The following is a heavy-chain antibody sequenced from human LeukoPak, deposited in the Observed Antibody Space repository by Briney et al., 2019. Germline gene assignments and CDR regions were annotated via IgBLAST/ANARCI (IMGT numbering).Heavy chain of an antibody. CDR2: ISSSSSYI. CDR3: ARGLPCFHTRTRY. CDR1: GFTFSSYS. V-gene: IGHV3-21*01. Sequence: PGGSLRLSCAASGFTFSSYSMNWVRQAPGKGLEWDSSISSSSSYIYYADSVKGRFTISRDNAKNSLYLQMNSLRAEDTAVYYCARGLPCFHTRTRYWGQETLVTVSS. D-gene: IGHD1-14*01. J-gene: IGHJ4*02.